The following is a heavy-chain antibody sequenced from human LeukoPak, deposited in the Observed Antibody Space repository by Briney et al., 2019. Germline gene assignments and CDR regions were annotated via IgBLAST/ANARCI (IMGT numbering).Heavy chain of an antibody. CDR1: GFTFSTYS. CDR2: ISSSSSYI. D-gene: IGHD3-3*01. V-gene: IGHV3-21*01. J-gene: IGHJ6*02. Sequence: GGSLRLSCAASGFTFSTYSMNWVRQAPGKGLEWVSSISSSSSYIYHADSVKGRFTISRDNAKNSLYLQMSSLRAEDTAVYYCARGDFWSGLGDYYYGMDVWGQGTTVTVSS. CDR3: ARGDFWSGLGDYYYGMDV.